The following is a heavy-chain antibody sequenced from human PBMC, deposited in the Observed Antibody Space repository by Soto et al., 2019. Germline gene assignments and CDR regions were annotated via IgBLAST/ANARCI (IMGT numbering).Heavy chain of an antibody. CDR3: ARASSYYDFWSGYDY. V-gene: IGHV1-46*03. Sequence: ASVKVSCKASGYTFTSYYMHWVRQAPGQGLEWMGIINPSGGSTSYAQKFQGRVTMTRDTSTSTVYMELSSLRSEDTTVYYCARASSYYDFWSGYDYWGQGTLVTVSS. J-gene: IGHJ4*02. D-gene: IGHD3-3*01. CDR1: GYTFTSYY. CDR2: INPSGGST.